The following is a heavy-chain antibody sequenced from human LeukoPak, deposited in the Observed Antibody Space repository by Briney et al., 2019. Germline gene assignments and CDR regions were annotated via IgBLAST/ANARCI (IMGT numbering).Heavy chain of an antibody. J-gene: IGHJ4*02. V-gene: IGHV1-46*01. Sequence: ASVKVSCKASGYSFSSYYMHRVRQAPGQGLEWMGIINPSGGGTSYAEKFQGRVTMTRDTSTSTVYMELSSLRSEDTALYYCARGEYCTAGTCPPGLSWGQGTLVTVSS. CDR3: ARGEYCTAGTCPPGLS. CDR1: GYSFSSYY. CDR2: INPSGGGT. D-gene: IGHD2-15*01.